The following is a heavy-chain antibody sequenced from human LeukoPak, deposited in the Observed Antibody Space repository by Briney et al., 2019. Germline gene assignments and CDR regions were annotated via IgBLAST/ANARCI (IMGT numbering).Heavy chain of an antibody. CDR3: ARAGLGVWYGLGY. D-gene: IGHD2-15*01. V-gene: IGHV1-2*02. J-gene: IGHJ4*02. Sequence: ASVKVSCKASGYTFTGYYMHWVRQAPGQGLEWMGWINPNSGGTNYAQKFQGRVTMTRDTSISTAYMELSRLRSDDTAVYYCARAGLGVWYGLGYWGQGTPVTVSS. CDR2: INPNSGGT. CDR1: GYTFTGYY.